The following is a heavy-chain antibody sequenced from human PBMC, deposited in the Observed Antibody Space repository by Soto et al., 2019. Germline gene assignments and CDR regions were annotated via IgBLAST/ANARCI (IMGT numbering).Heavy chain of an antibody. CDR1: GDTISTGGYS. J-gene: IGHJ4*02. D-gene: IGHD2-15*01. CDR2: TYHSGNP. Sequence: PSETPSLTCAVSGDTISTGGYSWAWIRQQTGKALEWIGQTYHSGNPYYKPYLKSQVTISVDTSKNQFSLKLSSVTAADTAVYYCARAAPRYCSGGSCYSGRDYWGQGTLVTVSS. V-gene: IGHV4-30-2*01. CDR3: ARAAPRYCSGGSCYSGRDY.